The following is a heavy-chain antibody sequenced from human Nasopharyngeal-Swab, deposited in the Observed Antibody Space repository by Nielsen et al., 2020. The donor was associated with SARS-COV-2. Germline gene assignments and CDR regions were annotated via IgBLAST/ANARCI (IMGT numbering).Heavy chain of an antibody. V-gene: IGHV3-53*01. CDR3: TTVEMRGYCSSTSCSYNWFDP. CDR1: GFTVSSNY. D-gene: IGHD2-2*01. J-gene: IGHJ5*02. CDR2: IYSGGST. Sequence: GESLKISCAASGFTVSSNYMSWVRQAPGKGLEWVSVIYSGGSTYYADSVKGRFTISRDNSKNTLYLQMNSLRAEDTAVYYCTTVEMRGYCSSTSCSYNWFDPWGQGTLVTVSS.